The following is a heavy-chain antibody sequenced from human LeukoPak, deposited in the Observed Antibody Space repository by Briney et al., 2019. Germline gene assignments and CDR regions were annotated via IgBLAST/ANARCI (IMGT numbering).Heavy chain of an antibody. CDR1: GGTISSYA. CDR3: AIAADASFVFDY. Sequence: SVKVPCKASGGTISSYAINWVRQSPGQGPEWMGGSIPIFGTANFAQKFQGRVTVTTAESTSTAYMELSSLGSEDTAAYYCAIAADASFVFDYWGQGTLVTVSS. D-gene: IGHD3-16*01. J-gene: IGHJ4*02. CDR2: SIPIFGTA. V-gene: IGHV1-69*05.